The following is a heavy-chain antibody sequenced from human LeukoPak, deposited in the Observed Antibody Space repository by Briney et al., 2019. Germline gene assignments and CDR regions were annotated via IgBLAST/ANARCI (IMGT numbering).Heavy chain of an antibody. Sequence: GGSLRLSCAASGFTFSSYGMHWVRQAPGKGLEWVSAISGSGGSTYYAGSVKGRFTISRDNSKNTLYLQMNSLRAEDTAVYYCASLAARRRTPTYNWFDPWGQGTLVTVSS. V-gene: IGHV3-23*01. D-gene: IGHD6-6*01. J-gene: IGHJ5*02. CDR2: ISGSGGST. CDR1: GFTFSSYG. CDR3: ASLAARRRTPTYNWFDP.